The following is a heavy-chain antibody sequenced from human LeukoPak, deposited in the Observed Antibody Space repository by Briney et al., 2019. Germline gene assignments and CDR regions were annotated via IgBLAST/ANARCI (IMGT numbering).Heavy chain of an antibody. V-gene: IGHV3-23*01. J-gene: IGHJ4*02. CDR1: GFTFSNFV. CDR2: ISASGGST. D-gene: IGHD1-26*01. CDR3: AKLGRRPPPDY. Sequence: GGSLRLSCAATGFTFSNFVMSWVRQAPGKGLEWVSGISASGGSTYYADSVKGRFTISRDNSKNTLYLQMNSLRAEDTALYYCAKLGRRPPPDYWGQGTLVTVSS.